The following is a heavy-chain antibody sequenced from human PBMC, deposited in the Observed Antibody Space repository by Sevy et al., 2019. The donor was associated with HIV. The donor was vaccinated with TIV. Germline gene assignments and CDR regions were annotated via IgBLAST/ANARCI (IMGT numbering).Heavy chain of an antibody. V-gene: IGHV4-59*12. CDR2: TSYSGTT. D-gene: IGHD2-2*02. Sequence: SETLSLTCSVSGDSINNYYWSWIRQPPGKGLEWIGYTSYSGTTNYSPSLKSRVDISVETSMNHFSLKINSVTAADTAVYYCARLRWDVVDAPGATPGCYFDSWGQGILVTVSS. J-gene: IGHJ4*02. CDR1: GDSINNYY. CDR3: ARLRWDVVDAPGATPGCYFDS.